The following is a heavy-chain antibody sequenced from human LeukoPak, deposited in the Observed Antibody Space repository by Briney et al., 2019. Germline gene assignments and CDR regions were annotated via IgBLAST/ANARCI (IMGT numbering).Heavy chain of an antibody. CDR1: GLTLSDYW. CDR3: ATSHHTSSGQNFDY. CDR2: INQDGSAK. J-gene: IGHJ4*02. V-gene: IGHV3-7*01. Sequence: GGSVRLSCEASGLTLSDYWMSWVRQAPGKGLEGVANINQDGSAKYYVDSVKGRFTISRDNADSSLYLQMNALRADDTAMYYCATSHHTSSGQNFDYWGQGTLVSVSS. D-gene: IGHD6-25*01.